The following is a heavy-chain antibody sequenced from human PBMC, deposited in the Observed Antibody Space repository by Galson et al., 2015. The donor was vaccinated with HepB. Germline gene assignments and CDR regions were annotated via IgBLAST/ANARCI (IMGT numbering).Heavy chain of an antibody. CDR3: ARRQCIGASCYLDS. J-gene: IGHJ4*02. D-gene: IGHD4/OR15-4a*01. V-gene: IGHV3-74*01. CDR2: IDNDGTGT. Sequence: RQAPGKGLVWVSRIDNDGTGTDYGDSVKGRFTISRDNAKNTLYLVMSSLRADDTAVYFCARRQCIGASCYLDSWGQGTLVTVSS.